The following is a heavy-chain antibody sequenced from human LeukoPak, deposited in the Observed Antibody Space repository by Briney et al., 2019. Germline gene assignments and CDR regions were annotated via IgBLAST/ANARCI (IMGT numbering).Heavy chain of an antibody. J-gene: IGHJ4*02. Sequence: SETLSLTCSVSGYSISSGFYWGWIRLTPGKDLEWIGSIYHSGSTSYNPSLKSRVTMSVDTSKNQFSLRLTSVTAADTAVYSCARGLGVSAWRYYFDYWGQGTLVTVSS. CDR2: IYHSGST. CDR1: GYSISSGFY. D-gene: IGHD6-19*01. CDR3: ARGLGVSAWRYYFDY. V-gene: IGHV4-38-2*02.